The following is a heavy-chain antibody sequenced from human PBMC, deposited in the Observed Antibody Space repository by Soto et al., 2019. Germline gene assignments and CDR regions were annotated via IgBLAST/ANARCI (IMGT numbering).Heavy chain of an antibody. CDR1: GFSFNTHA. Sequence: GGSLRLSCAASGFSFNTHAMHWVRQALGKGLEWVAVIAYDGRNKYYADSVKGRFTISRDDSKNTLYLQMNSLRREDSAVYYCASEQTFYTWNGPVDGDYWGQGTKVAVYS. D-gene: IGHD1-1*01. CDR2: IAYDGRNK. V-gene: IGHV3-30*04. J-gene: IGHJ4*02. CDR3: ASEQTFYTWNGPVDGDY.